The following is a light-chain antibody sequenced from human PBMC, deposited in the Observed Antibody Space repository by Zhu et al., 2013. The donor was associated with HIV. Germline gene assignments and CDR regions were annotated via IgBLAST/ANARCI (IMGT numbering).Light chain of an antibody. CDR1: QSVSSSY. J-gene: IGKJ2*04. V-gene: IGKV3-20*01. Sequence: EIVLTQSPGTLSLSPGEGATLSCRASQSVSSSYLAWYHQKPGQAPRLLIYGASSRATGIPDRFSGSGSGTDFTLTISRLEPEDFAVYYCQQYGSPPSSFGQGTKLEIK. CDR2: GAS. CDR3: QQYGSPPSS.